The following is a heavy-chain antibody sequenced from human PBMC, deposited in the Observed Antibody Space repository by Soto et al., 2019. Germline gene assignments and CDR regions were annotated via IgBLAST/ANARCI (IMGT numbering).Heavy chain of an antibody. D-gene: IGHD2-15*01. Sequence: EVQLVESGGGLVQPGGSLRLSCAASGFTFSSYSMNWVRQAPGKGLEWVSYISSSSSTIYYADSVKGRFTISRDNAKNSLYLQKNSRRDEDTAVYYCARDGGRRRAPDAFDLWGQGTMVTVSS. CDR1: GFTFSSYS. V-gene: IGHV3-48*02. CDR2: ISSSSSTI. J-gene: IGHJ3*01. CDR3: ARDGGRRRAPDAFDL.